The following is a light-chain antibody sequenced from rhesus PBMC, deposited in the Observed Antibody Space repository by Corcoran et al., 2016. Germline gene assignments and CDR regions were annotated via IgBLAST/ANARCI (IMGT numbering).Light chain of an antibody. CDR1: QGISSY. J-gene: IGKJ4*01. V-gene: IGKV1-28*03. CDR2: DAS. Sequence: DIQMTQSPSSLSASVGDTVTITCRASQGISSYLNWFQQKPGKAPKLLIYDASSLESGVPSRFSGSGSGTDFTLTINSLQPEDFAAYYCLQHNSYPLTFGGGTKVEIK. CDR3: LQHNSYPLT.